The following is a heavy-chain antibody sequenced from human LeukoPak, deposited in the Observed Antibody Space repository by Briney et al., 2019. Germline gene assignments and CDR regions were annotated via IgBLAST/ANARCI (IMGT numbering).Heavy chain of an antibody. V-gene: IGHV4-39*07. CDR1: GGSISSSSYY. CDR2: IYTSGST. CDR3: ARDREYSSSWSYNWFDP. J-gene: IGHJ5*02. D-gene: IGHD6-13*01. Sequence: SETLSLTCTVSGGSISSSSYYWGWIRQPPGKGLEWIGRIYTSGSTNYNPSLKSRVTISVDTSKNQFSLKLSSVTAADTAVYYCARDREYSSSWSYNWFDPWGQGTLVTVSS.